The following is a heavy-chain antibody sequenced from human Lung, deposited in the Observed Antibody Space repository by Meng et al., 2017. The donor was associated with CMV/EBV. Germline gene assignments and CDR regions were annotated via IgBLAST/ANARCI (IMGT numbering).Heavy chain of an antibody. CDR2: IPHRGSS. Sequence: VRVRESGPALVKPSETPSLTCAVSGDSINNHNWWAWVRQPPGKGLEWIGEIPHRGSSAYNPSLKSRVSMSIDKSKNQFSLKLTSVTAADTAVYHCLRRSGGSVWGQGTLVTVSS. J-gene: IGHJ1*01. CDR1: GDSINNHNW. CDR3: LRRSGGSV. D-gene: IGHD3-10*01. V-gene: IGHV4-4*02.